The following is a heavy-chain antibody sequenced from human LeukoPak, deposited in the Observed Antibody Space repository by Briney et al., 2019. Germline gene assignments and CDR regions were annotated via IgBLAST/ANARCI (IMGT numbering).Heavy chain of an antibody. CDR1: GFMFHDYA. CDR3: ARESESSGWYDY. D-gene: IGHD6-19*01. Sequence: GGSLRLSCAAPGFMFHDYAIHWVRQAPGKGLEWVSLISGDGGSTFYADSVKGRFTISRDNSKNSLYLQMNSLRSDDTALYYCARESESSGWYDYWGQGTLITVSS. CDR2: ISGDGGST. J-gene: IGHJ4*02. V-gene: IGHV3-43*02.